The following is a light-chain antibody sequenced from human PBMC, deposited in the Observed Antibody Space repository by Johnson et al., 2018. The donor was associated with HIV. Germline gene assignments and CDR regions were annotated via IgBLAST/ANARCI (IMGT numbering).Light chain of an antibody. CDR3: GTWDNSLSAGV. CDR2: DTD. J-gene: IGLJ1*01. Sequence: QPVLTQPPSVSAAPGQKVTVSCSGSSSNIGNNFVSWYQQVPGTAPKLLIYDTDKRPSGIPDRFSGSKSGTSATLGISGLQTGDEAYYYCGTWDNSLSAGVVGSGTKVTVL. V-gene: IGLV1-51*01. CDR1: SSNIGNNF.